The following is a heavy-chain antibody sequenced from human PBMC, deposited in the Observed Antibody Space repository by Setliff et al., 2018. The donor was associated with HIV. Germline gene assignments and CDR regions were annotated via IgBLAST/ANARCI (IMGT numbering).Heavy chain of an antibody. D-gene: IGHD3-16*01. CDR1: RFDFNNYW. J-gene: IGHJ3*02. CDR2: ISSSSGTI. CDR3: ARDYVWGRRAFDI. V-gene: IGHV3-48*04. Sequence: GGSLRLSCAASRFDFNNYWMCWVRQAPGKGLEWLSYISSSSGTILYVDSVQGRFTISRDNAENSLYLQMNSLRAEDTAVYYCARDYVWGRRAFDIWGPGTMVTVSS.